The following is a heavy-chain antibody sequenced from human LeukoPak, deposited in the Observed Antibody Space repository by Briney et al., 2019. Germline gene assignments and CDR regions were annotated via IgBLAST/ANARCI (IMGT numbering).Heavy chain of an antibody. CDR2: INTNTGNP. J-gene: IGHJ4*02. Sequence: AASVNVSCKASGYTFTSYGMNWVRQAPGQGLEWMGWINTNTGNPTYAQDFTGRFVFSLDTSVSTAYLQISSLKAEDTAVYYCARLRGREYFDYWGQGTLVTVSS. CDR3: ARLRGREYFDY. CDR1: GYTFTSYG. V-gene: IGHV7-4-1*02. D-gene: IGHD3-16*01.